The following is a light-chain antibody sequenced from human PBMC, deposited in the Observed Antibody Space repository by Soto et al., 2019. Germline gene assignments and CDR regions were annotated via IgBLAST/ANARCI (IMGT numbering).Light chain of an antibody. J-gene: IGLJ3*02. CDR2: RNN. CDR3: AAWDDSLSGVV. V-gene: IGLV1-47*01. CDR1: SSNLGSNF. Sequence: QSALTQPPSASGTPGQRVTISCSGSSSNLGSNFVFWYQQLPGAAPKLLISRNNERPSGVPARFSGSKSGTSASLAISGLRSEDEADYHCAAWDDSLSGVVFGGGTKLPS.